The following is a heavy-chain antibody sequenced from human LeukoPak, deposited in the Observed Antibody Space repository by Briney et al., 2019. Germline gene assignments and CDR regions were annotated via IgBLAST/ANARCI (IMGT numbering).Heavy chain of an antibody. CDR2: ISAGSSNK. CDR3: AKGKAVVGATGPDY. D-gene: IGHD1-26*01. CDR1: AFTFSGFA. Sequence: GGSLRLSCAASAFTFSGFAMSWVRQAPGRGLEWVSSISAGSSNKYYADSVKGRSTISRDNSKNTLYLQVNSLRAEDTAIYYCAKGKAVVGATGPDYWGQGTPVTVSS. V-gene: IGHV3-23*01. J-gene: IGHJ4*02.